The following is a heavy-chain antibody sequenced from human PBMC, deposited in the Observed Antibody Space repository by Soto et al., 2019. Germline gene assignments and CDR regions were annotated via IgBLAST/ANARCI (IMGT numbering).Heavy chain of an antibody. D-gene: IGHD5-12*01. Sequence: ASVKVSCKASGYTFTSYAMHWVRQAPGQRLEWMGWINAGNGNTKYSQKFQGRVTITRDTSASTAYMELSSLRSDDTAVYYCAKDKILTATIYGGAYNCFDPWGQGTLVTVSS. J-gene: IGHJ5*02. CDR2: INAGNGNT. CDR3: AKDKILTATIYGGAYNCFDP. CDR1: GYTFTSYA. V-gene: IGHV1-3*01.